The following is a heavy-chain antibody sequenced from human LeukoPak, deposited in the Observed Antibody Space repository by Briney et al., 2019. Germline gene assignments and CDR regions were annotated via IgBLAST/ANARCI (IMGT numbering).Heavy chain of an antibody. CDR3: ARDRSGIPSLFDY. CDR1: GFTFSSYW. J-gene: IGHJ4*02. CDR2: INSDGSST. V-gene: IGHV3-74*01. D-gene: IGHD2-15*01. Sequence: GGSLRLSCAASGFTFSSYWMHWVRQAPGKGLVWVSRINSDGSSTSYADSVKGRFTISRDNAKNTLCLQTNSLRAEDTAVYYCARDRSGIPSLFDYWGQGTLVTVSS.